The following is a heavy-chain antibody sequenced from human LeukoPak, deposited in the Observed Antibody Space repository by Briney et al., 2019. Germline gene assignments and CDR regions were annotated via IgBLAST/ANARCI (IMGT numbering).Heavy chain of an antibody. CDR1: GFTFSSCG. V-gene: IGHV3-48*02. CDR3: ARHDFGGNSGDY. Sequence: GSLSLSCAASGFTFSSCGMNWVRQAPGKGLERVSYIGTSSSTIYYADSVKGRFTISRDNARNSLYLQMNSLRDEDTAVYYCARHDFGGNSGDYWGQGTLVTVSS. J-gene: IGHJ4*02. CDR2: IGTSSSTI. D-gene: IGHD4-23*01.